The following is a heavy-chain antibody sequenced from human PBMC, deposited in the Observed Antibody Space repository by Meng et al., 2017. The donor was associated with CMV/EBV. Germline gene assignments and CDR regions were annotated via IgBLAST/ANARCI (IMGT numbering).Heavy chain of an antibody. CDR1: GGTFSSYT. CDR2: IIPILGIA. Sequence: SVKVSCKASGGTFSSYTISWVRQAPGQGFEWMGRIIPILGIANYAQKFQGRVTITADKSTSTAYMELSSLRSEDTAVYYCARLLTIAAAGRNAFDIWGQGTMVTVSS. D-gene: IGHD6-13*01. V-gene: IGHV1-69*02. CDR3: ARLLTIAAAGRNAFDI. J-gene: IGHJ3*02.